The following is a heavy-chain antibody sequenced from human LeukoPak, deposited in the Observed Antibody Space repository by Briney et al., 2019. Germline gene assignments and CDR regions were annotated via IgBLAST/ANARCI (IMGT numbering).Heavy chain of an antibody. D-gene: IGHD2/OR15-2a*01. CDR1: GGSISSQY. J-gene: IGHJ6*03. CDR3: AREIDSYYYMDI. CDR2: IYYSGNT. V-gene: IGHV4-59*11. Sequence: SETLSLTCAVSGGSISSQYWSWLRQPPGKGLEWIRYIYYSGNTNYNPSLTSPPTTSVDTSKSQFSLKLSSVTAADTAVYYCAREIDSYYYMDIWGKGTTVTVSS.